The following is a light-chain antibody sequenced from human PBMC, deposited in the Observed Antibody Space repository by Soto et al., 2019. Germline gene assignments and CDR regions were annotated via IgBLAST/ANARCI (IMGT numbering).Light chain of an antibody. CDR1: QNVCRH. CDR2: GAS. Sequence: EIVMTQSPATLSLSPGGRAPLSFRASQNVCRHLAWYQQKPGQAPRLLIYGASTRATGIPARYSGSGSGTEFTLTISSLQSEDFAIYFCQQYNNWPPDRTFGQGTKVEIK. CDR3: QQYNNWPPDRT. V-gene: IGKV3-15*01. J-gene: IGKJ1*01.